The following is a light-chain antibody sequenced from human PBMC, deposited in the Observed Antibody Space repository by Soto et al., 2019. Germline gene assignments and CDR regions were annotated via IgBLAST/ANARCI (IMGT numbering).Light chain of an antibody. CDR2: DVS. J-gene: IGLJ3*02. CDR3: SSYTRSNTWV. V-gene: IGLV2-14*01. Sequence: QSALTQPASVSGSPGQSIAISCIGTSSDVGAYNYVSWYQQHPGKAPKLMIHDVSNRPSGVSNRFSGSKSDNTASLTISGLQAEDEADYYCSSYTRSNTWVFGGGTKVTVL. CDR1: SSDVGAYNY.